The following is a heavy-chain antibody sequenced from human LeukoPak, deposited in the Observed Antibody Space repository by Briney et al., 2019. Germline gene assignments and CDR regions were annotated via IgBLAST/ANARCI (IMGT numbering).Heavy chain of an antibody. Sequence: SQTLSPTCAVSGGSISSGGYSWSWIRQPPGKGLEWIGYISHSGTTYYNPSLKSRVTISVDRSKNQFSLKLTSVTAADTAVYYCARYSSTWPYWYFDLWGRGTLVTVSS. CDR3: ARYSSTWPYWYFDL. V-gene: IGHV4-30-2*01. CDR1: GGSISSGGYS. D-gene: IGHD6-13*01. J-gene: IGHJ2*01. CDR2: ISHSGTT.